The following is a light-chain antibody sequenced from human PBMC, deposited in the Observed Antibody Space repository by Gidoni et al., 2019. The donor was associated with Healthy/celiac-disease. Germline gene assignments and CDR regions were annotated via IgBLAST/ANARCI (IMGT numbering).Light chain of an antibody. V-gene: IGLV1-40*01. Sequence: QSVLTQPPSVSGAPGQPVTISCTGRSTNTGAGYDVHWYQQLPGTAPKLLIYGNSTRPSGVPDRFSGSKSGTSASLAITGLQAEDEADYYCQSYDSSLSGGVFGGGTKLTVL. CDR3: QSYDSSLSGGV. CDR1: STNTGAGYD. CDR2: GNS. J-gene: IGLJ2*01.